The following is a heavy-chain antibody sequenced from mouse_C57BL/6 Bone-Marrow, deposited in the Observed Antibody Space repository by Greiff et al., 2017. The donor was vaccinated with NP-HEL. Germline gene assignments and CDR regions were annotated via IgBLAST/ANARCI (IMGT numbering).Heavy chain of an antibody. CDR2: IYPGNSDT. V-gene: IGHV1-5*01. CDR3: TKHYYSNPFAY. J-gene: IGHJ3*01. CDR1: GYTFTSYW. Sequence: EVQLQQSGTVLARPGASVKMSCKTSGYTFTSYWMHWVKQRPGQGLEWIGAIYPGNSDTSYNQKFKGKAKLTAVTSASTAYMELSSLTNEDSAVYYCTKHYYSNPFAYWGQGTLVTVSA. D-gene: IGHD2-5*01.